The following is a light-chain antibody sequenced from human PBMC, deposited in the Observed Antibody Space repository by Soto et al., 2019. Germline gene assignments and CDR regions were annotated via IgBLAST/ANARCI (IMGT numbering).Light chain of an antibody. CDR1: QTISTW. CDR3: HQYYSYVYT. V-gene: IGKV1-5*01. Sequence: DIQVTQSPPTLSASVGDRVTITCRASQTISTWMAWYQQKPGKAPKLLVYDASTLQSGVASRFSGSGSGTEFTLIISGLQPDDSATYYCHQYYSYVYTFGQGTKVDI. J-gene: IGKJ2*01. CDR2: DAS.